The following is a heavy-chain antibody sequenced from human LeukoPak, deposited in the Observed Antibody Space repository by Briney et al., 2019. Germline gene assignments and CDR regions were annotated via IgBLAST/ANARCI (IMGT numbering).Heavy chain of an antibody. J-gene: IGHJ2*01. CDR3: ARDMVTDFNWYFDL. V-gene: IGHV4-30-2*01. D-gene: IGHD4-23*01. Sequence: PSETLSLTCAVSGGSISSGGYSWSWIRQPPGKGLECIGYIYHSGSTYYNPSLKSRVTISVDRSKNQFSLKLSSVTAADTAVYYCARDMVTDFNWYFDLWGRGTLVTVSS. CDR1: GGSISSGGYS. CDR2: IYHSGST.